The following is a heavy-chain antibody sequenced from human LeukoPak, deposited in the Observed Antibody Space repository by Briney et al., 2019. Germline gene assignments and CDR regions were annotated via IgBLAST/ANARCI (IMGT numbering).Heavy chain of an antibody. J-gene: IGHJ4*02. Sequence: GGSLRLSCAASEFTFSSYAMHWVRQAPGKGLEWVAAISFDGNNEYYADSVRGRFTISRDNSKNTLYLQMNSLRAEDTAVYYCANIIRKYTSGYYYFDYWGQGTLVTVSS. V-gene: IGHV3-30-3*01. D-gene: IGHD6-25*01. CDR2: ISFDGNNE. CDR3: ANIIRKYTSGYYYFDY. CDR1: EFTFSSYA.